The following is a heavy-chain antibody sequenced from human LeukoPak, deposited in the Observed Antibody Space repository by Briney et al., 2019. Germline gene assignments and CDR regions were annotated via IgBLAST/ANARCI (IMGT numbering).Heavy chain of an antibody. CDR2: INHSGST. Sequence: SETLSLTCAVYGGSFSGYYWSWIRQPPGKGLEWIGEINHSGSTNYNPSLKSRVTISVDTSKNQFSLKLSSVTAADTAVCYCARGQGVYYGSGSYYRNINWFDPWGQGTLVTVSS. CDR3: ARGQGVYYGSGSYYRNINWFDP. V-gene: IGHV4-34*01. CDR1: GGSFSGYY. J-gene: IGHJ5*02. D-gene: IGHD3-10*01.